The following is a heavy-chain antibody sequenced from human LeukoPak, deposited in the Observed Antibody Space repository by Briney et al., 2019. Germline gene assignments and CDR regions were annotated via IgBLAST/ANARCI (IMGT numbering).Heavy chain of an antibody. J-gene: IGHJ3*02. V-gene: IGHV4-59*01. Sequence: SETLSLTCTVSGGSISSYHWSWIRQPPGKGLQWIGFIYSSGSTNYNPSLKSRVTISLDTSKNQFSLRVSSVTSADTAVYYCARGNSGYDYAFDIWGQGTRVTVSS. CDR1: GGSISSYH. CDR3: ARGNSGYDYAFDI. D-gene: IGHD5-12*01. CDR2: IYSSGST.